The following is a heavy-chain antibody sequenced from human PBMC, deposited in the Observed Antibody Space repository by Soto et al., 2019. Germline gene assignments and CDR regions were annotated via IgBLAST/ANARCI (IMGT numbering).Heavy chain of an antibody. V-gene: IGHV4-59*01. D-gene: IGHD2-8*01. CDR1: GGSISSYY. CDR3: ARDRPFRRLWTNGVSSHHGMDV. CDR2: IYYSGST. J-gene: IGHJ6*02. Sequence: QVQLQESGPGLVKPSETLSLTCTVSGGSISSYYWSWIRQPPGKGLEWIGYIYYSGSTNYNPSLKSRVTISVDTSKNQFSLKLSSVTAADTAVYYCARDRPFRRLWTNGVSSHHGMDVWGQGTTVTVSS.